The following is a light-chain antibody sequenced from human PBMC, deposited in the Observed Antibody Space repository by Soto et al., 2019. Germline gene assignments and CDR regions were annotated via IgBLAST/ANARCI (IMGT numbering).Light chain of an antibody. V-gene: IGKV3-20*01. J-gene: IGKJ1*01. CDR1: QSVSSSF. Sequence: DIELTQSPGTLSLSPGERATLSCRASQSVSSSFLAWYQQKPGQAPSLLIYGASNRATGVPCRFSGSGSGTDFTLTVSRLQPEDFAVYYCQQYVTSPCAFGQGTKVAIK. CDR2: GAS. CDR3: QQYVTSPCA.